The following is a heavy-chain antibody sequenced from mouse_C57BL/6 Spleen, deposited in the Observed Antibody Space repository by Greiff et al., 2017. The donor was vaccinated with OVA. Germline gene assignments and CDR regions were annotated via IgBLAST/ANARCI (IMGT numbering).Heavy chain of an antibody. CDR1: GFNIKDYY. CDR3: VAYYSNWFAY. V-gene: IGHV14-2*01. Sequence: LVESGAELVKPGASVKLSCTASGFNIKDYYMHWVKQRTEQGLEWIGRIDPEDGETKYAPKFQGKATITADASSNTAYLQLSSLTSEDTAVYYCVAYYSNWFAYWGQGTRVTVSA. D-gene: IGHD2-5*01. CDR2: IDPEDGET. J-gene: IGHJ3*01.